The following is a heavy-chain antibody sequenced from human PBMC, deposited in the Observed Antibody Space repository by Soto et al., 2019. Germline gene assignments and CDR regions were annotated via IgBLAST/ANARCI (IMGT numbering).Heavy chain of an antibody. J-gene: IGHJ4*02. V-gene: IGHV3-23*01. D-gene: IGHD6-19*01. CDR1: GFTFSSYA. CDR2: ISGSGDST. Sequence: EVQLLESGGGLVQPGGSLRLPCAASGFTFSSYAMSWVRQAPGKGLEWVSAISGSGDSTYYADSVKGRFTISRDNSKNTLYLQMNSLRAEDTAVYSCAKVGEEYSSGWGIEFDDWGQGTLVTVSS. CDR3: AKVGEEYSSGWGIEFDD.